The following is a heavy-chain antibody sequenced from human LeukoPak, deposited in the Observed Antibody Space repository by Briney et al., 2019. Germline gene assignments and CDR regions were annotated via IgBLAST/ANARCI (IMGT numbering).Heavy chain of an antibody. CDR1: GFTFSDYY. D-gene: IGHD2-2*01. CDR3: ARDSDVVPAYYFDY. CDR2: ISSSGSTI. J-gene: IGHJ4*02. V-gene: IGHV3-11*04. Sequence: KPGGSLRLSCAASGFTFSDYYMSWIRQAPGKGLEWVSYISSSGSTIYYADSVKGRFTISRDNAKNSLYLQMNILRAEDTAVYYCARDSDVVPAYYFDYWGQGTLVTVSS.